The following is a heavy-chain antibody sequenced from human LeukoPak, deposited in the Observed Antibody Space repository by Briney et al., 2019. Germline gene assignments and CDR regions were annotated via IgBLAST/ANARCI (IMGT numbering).Heavy chain of an antibody. CDR1: GFTFDDCG. CDR2: ISSSSGMI. J-gene: IGHJ4*02. Sequence: PGGSLRLSCAASGFTFDDCGMSWVRQAPGKGLEWVSAISSSSGMIYYADSVKGRFTISRDNAKNSLYLQMNSLRAEDTAVYYCARASWGSAVVLAATASDFWGQGTLVTVSS. D-gene: IGHD2-15*01. V-gene: IGHV3-21*01. CDR3: ARASWGSAVVLAATASDF.